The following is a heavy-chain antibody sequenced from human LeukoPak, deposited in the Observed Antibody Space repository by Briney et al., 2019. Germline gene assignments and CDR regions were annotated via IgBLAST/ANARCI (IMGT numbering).Heavy chain of an antibody. CDR2: INPNSGGT. J-gene: IGHJ4*02. V-gene: IGHV1-2*04. CDR1: GYTFTGYY. Sequence: ASVKVSCKASGYTFTGYYMHWVRQAPGQGLEWMGRINPNSGGTNYAQKFQGWVTMTRDTSISTAYMELSRLRSDDTAVYYCARAGDYYDSSGYYFGYWGQGTLVTVSS. D-gene: IGHD3-22*01. CDR3: ARAGDYYDSSGYYFGY.